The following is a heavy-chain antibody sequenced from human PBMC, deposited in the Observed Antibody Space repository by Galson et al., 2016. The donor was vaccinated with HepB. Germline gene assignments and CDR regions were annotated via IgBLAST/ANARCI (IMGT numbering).Heavy chain of an antibody. CDR1: GYTFTTYG. J-gene: IGHJ5*02. Sequence: SVKVSCKASGYTFTTYGIIWVRQAPGQGPEWMGWISAYNGDTKYAQKFQGRVTMTTDTSTTTAYMELRSLRSDDAAVYYCARVSAHYDFWIAYEGGWFDRWGQGTLVTVSS. CDR3: ARVSAHYDFWIAYEGGWFDR. CDR2: ISAYNGDT. V-gene: IGHV1-18*04. D-gene: IGHD3-3*01.